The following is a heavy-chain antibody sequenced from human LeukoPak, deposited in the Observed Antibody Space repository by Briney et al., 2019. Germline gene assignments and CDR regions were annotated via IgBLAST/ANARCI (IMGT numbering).Heavy chain of an antibody. D-gene: IGHD6-13*01. J-gene: IGHJ4*02. CDR3: ARDSFLVAAAGTGNLDY. Sequence: GRSLRLSCAASGFTFSSYAMHWVRQAPDKGLEWVAVISYDGSNKYYADSVKGRFTISRDNSKNTLYLQMNGLRAEDTAVYYCARDSFLVAAAGTGNLDYWGQGTLVTVSS. V-gene: IGHV3-30-3*01. CDR2: ISYDGSNK. CDR1: GFTFSSYA.